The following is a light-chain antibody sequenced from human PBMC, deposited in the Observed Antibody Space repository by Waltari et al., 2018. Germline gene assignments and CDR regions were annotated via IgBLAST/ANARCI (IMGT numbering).Light chain of an antibody. Sequence: VLTPSPATLSLSPGERATLSCRASQTVHRYLAWYQQRPGQAPRLLIYDTSNRATCIPARFSGSGSGTDFTLTISSLEPEDFAVYYCQQRFSWPPLTFGGGTKVEVK. CDR2: DTS. J-gene: IGKJ4*01. CDR1: QTVHRY. CDR3: QQRFSWPPLT. V-gene: IGKV3-11*01.